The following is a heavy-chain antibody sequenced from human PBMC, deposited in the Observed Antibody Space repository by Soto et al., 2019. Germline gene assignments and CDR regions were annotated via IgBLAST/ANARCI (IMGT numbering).Heavy chain of an antibody. CDR3: ARFNAAGTSNYYYYYGMDV. D-gene: IGHD6-13*01. CDR1: GYTFTSYA. V-gene: IGHV1-3*01. Sequence: ASVKVSCKASGYTFTSYAMHWVRQAPGQRLEWMGWINAGNGNTKYSQKFQGRVTITRDTSASTAYMELSSLRSEDTAVYYCARFNAAGTSNYYYYYGMDVWGQGTTVTVSS. CDR2: INAGNGNT. J-gene: IGHJ6*02.